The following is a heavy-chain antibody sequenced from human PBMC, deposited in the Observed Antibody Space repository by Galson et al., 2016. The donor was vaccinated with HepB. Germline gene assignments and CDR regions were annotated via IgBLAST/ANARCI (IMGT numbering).Heavy chain of an antibody. CDR1: GFTVRSNY. D-gene: IGHD2-8*02. CDR2: VYAGGHT. J-gene: IGHJ4*02. V-gene: IGHV3-53*01. CDR3: VTYCTGGSCKVGH. Sequence: SLRLSCAVTGFTVRSNYVGWVRHGPEKGLEWVALVYAGGHTNSADSVKGRFTISRDESENAMSLQMSSLRREDTAVYYCVTYCTGGSCKVGHWGQGTLATVSS.